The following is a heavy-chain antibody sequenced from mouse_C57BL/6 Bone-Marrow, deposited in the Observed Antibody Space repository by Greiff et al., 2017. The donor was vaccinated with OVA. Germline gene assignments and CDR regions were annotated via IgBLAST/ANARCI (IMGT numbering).Heavy chain of an antibody. J-gene: IGHJ4*01. CDR2: IRSKSSNYAT. CDR1: GFTFNTYA. V-gene: IGHV10-3*01. Sequence: EAGGGLVQPKGSLKLSCAASGFTFNTYAMHWVRQAPGKGLEWVARIRSKSSNYATYYADSVKDRFTISRDDSQSMLYLQMNNLKTEDTAMYYCVREGTVVAHYYAMDYWGQGTSVTVSS. CDR3: VREGTVVAHYYAMDY. D-gene: IGHD1-1*01.